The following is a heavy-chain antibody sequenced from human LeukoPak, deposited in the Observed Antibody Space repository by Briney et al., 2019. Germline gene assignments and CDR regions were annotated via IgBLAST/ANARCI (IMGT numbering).Heavy chain of an antibody. D-gene: IGHD3-22*01. CDR3: ARDYCYDSSGYPSSWFDP. J-gene: IGHJ5*02. Sequence: ASVKVSCKASGYTFTSYGISWVRQAPGQGLEWMGWISAYNGNTNYAQKLQGRVTMTTDTSTSTAYMELRSLRSDDTAVYYCARDYCYDSSGYPSSWFDPWGQGTLVTVSS. CDR2: ISAYNGNT. V-gene: IGHV1-18*01. CDR1: GYTFTSYG.